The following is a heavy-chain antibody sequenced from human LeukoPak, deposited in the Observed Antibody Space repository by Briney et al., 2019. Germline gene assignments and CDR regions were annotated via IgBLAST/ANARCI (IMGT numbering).Heavy chain of an antibody. Sequence: SETLSLTCTVSGGSISSYYWSWIRQPPGKGLEWIGSIYYSGSTYYNPSLKSRVTISVDTSKNQFSLKLSSVTAADTAVYYCASIRSYGTYWGQGTLVTVSS. CDR2: IYYSGST. J-gene: IGHJ4*02. CDR3: ASIRSYGTY. D-gene: IGHD5-18*01. CDR1: GGSISSYY. V-gene: IGHV4-59*05.